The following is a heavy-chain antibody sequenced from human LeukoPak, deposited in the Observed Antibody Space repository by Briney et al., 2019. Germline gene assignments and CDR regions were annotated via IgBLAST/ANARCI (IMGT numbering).Heavy chain of an antibody. D-gene: IGHD6-6*01. J-gene: IGHJ3*02. CDR1: GYTFTGYY. Sequence: ASVKVSCKASGYTFTGYYMHWVRQAPGQGLEWMGWINPNSGGTNYAQKFQGRVTMTRDTSISTAYMELSRLRSDDTAVYYCARAKEDRYSSSSNGFDIWGQGTMVTVSS. V-gene: IGHV1-2*02. CDR3: ARAKEDRYSSSSNGFDI. CDR2: INPNSGGT.